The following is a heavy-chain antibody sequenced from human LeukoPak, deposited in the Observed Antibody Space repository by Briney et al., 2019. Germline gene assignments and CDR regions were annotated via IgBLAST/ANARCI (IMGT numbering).Heavy chain of an antibody. J-gene: IGHJ4*02. V-gene: IGHV3-23*01. CDR2: ISGSGDNT. D-gene: IGHD3-10*01. CDR3: TKDFRGSGYFFDY. CDR1: GFTFNNHA. Sequence: SGGSLRLSCVVSGFTFNNHAMSWVRQAPGKGLEWVSAISGSGDNTFYAGSVRGRFTISRDNSKNTLYLQMGSLRAEDTAIYYCTKDFRGSGYFFDYWGQGTPVTVSS.